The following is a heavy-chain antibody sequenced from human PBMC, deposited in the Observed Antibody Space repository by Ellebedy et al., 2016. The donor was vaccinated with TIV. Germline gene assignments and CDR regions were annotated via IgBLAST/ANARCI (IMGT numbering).Heavy chain of an antibody. J-gene: IGHJ4*02. V-gene: IGHV3-7*01. D-gene: IGHD1-26*01. CDR1: GFTFSSYS. CDR2: IKEDGSAK. CDR3: TRVKLGSTLGRPFDY. Sequence: GGSLRLSCAASGFTFSSYSMNWVRQAPGKGLEWVANIKEDGSAKYYVGSVKGRFTISRDNAKNSLYLQMNSLRAEDTAVYYCTRVKLGSTLGRPFDYWGQGTLVTVSS.